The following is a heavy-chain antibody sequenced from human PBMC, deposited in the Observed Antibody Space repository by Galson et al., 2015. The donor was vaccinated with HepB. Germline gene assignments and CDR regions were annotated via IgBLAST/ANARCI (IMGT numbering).Heavy chain of an antibody. D-gene: IGHD4-17*01. CDR1: GFTFSSYS. V-gene: IGHV3-21*01. CDR3: ARDRLSQRYGEIDY. CDR2: ISSSSSYI. Sequence: SLRLSCAASGFTFSSYSMNWVRQAPGKGLEWVSSISSSSSYIYYADSVKGRFTISRDNAKNSLYLQMNSLRAEDTAVYYCARDRLSQRYGEIDYWGQGTLVTVSS. J-gene: IGHJ4*02.